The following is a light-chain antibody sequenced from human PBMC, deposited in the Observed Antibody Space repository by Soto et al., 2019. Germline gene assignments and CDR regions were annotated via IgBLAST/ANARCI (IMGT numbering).Light chain of an antibody. V-gene: IGLV1-36*01. CDR2: YDD. J-gene: IGLJ2*01. CDR3: AAWDDSLNGVV. Sequence: QSVLTQPPSVSDAPRQRVTISCSGSWSNIGHNAVNWYQQLPGKAPKLLIYYDDLLPSGVSDRFSGSKSGTSASLAISGLQSEDEADYYCAAWDDSLNGVVFGGGTKVTVL. CDR1: WSNIGHNA.